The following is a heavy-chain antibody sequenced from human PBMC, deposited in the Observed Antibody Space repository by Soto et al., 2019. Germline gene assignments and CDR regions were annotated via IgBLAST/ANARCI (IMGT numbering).Heavy chain of an antibody. CDR2: ISWNSVTI. CDR1: GFNFDDHA. CDR3: VRSSGSQPRAGWFDP. J-gene: IGHJ5*02. Sequence: ESGGGLAQPGWSRRLSCAASGFNFDDHAMHWVRQTPGKGLEWVSGISWNSVTINYADSIKGRFTISRDNAKRTLYLQMNNLRPADTAMYFCVRSSGSQPRAGWFDPWGQRTLVTVS. D-gene: IGHD1-26*01. V-gene: IGHV3-9*01.